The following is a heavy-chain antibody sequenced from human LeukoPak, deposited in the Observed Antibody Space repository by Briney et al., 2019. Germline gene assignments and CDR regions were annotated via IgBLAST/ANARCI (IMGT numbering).Heavy chain of an antibody. CDR2: MNPNSGNT. D-gene: IGHD6-19*01. V-gene: IGHV1-8*01. Sequence: GASVKVSCKASGYTFTSCDINWVRQATGPGLEWMGWMNPNSGNTGYGQSFRGRITMTRDISIGTAYMELSNLTSEDTAIYYCTRGSSGRRDNWGQGTLVTVSA. J-gene: IGHJ4*02. CDR3: TRGSSGRRDN. CDR1: GYTFTSCD.